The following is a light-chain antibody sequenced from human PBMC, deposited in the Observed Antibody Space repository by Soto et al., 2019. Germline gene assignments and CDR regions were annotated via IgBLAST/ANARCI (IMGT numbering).Light chain of an antibody. CDR1: QSVDSSF. CDR2: GAS. CDR3: QQYVSSVT. V-gene: IGKV3-20*01. Sequence: ELVLTQSPGSLSLSPGERATLSCRASQSVDSSFFAWYQQKPGQAPRLLIYGASNRATGIPDRFSGRGSGTDFTLTITGLEPEDFAVYYCQQYVSSVTFGQGTKVESK. J-gene: IGKJ1*01.